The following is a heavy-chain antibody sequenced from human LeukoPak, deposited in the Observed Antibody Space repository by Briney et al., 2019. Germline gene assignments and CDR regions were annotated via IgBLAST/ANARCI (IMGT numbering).Heavy chain of an antibody. J-gene: IGHJ4*01. V-gene: IGHV3-7*01. Sequence: PGGSLRLSCAVSGFPFTDYWMNWVRQAPGKGLEWVASIRQDGGEKSYVDSVKGRFTISRDNTKSSLYLQINSLRAEDTAVYYCARDGTAAGLYFDLWGQGTLVTVSS. D-gene: IGHD6-13*01. CDR3: ARDGTAAGLYFDL. CDR2: IRQDGGEK. CDR1: GFPFTDYW.